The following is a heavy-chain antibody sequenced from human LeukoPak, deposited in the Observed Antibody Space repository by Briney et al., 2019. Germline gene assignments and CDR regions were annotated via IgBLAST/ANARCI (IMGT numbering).Heavy chain of an antibody. D-gene: IGHD1-26*01. Sequence: SVKVSCKASGGTFSSYAISWVRQAPGQGLEWMGGIIPIFGTANYAQKFQGRVTITADESTSTAYMELSRLRSDDTAVYYCARAPLSGSYYGFDYWGQGTLVTVSS. CDR1: GGTFSSYA. CDR3: ARAPLSGSYYGFDY. J-gene: IGHJ4*02. V-gene: IGHV1-69*13. CDR2: IIPIFGTA.